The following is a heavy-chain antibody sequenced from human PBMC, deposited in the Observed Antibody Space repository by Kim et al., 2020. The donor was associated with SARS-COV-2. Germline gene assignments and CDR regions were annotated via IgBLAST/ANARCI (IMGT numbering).Heavy chain of an antibody. CDR2: INTNTGNP. Sequence: ASVKVSCKASGYTFTSYAMNWVRQAPGQGLEWMGWINTNTGNPTYAQGFTGRFVFSLDTSVSTAYLQISSLKAEDTAVYYCAGEYYGSGSYPFDYWGQGTLVTVSS. V-gene: IGHV7-4-1*02. J-gene: IGHJ4*02. CDR3: AGEYYGSGSYPFDY. CDR1: GYTFTSYA. D-gene: IGHD3-10*01.